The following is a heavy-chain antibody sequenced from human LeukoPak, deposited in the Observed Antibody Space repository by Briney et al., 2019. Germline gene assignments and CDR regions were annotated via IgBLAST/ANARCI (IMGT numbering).Heavy chain of an antibody. Sequence: PSETLSLTCTVSGGSISSYYWSWIRQPAGKGLEWIGRIFTSGSTNYNPSLKSRVTMSVDTSKNQFSLKLSSVTAADTSVYYCARDPNFWSGYQRDYFDYRGQGTLVTVSS. CDR3: ARDPNFWSGYQRDYFDY. CDR2: IFTSGST. D-gene: IGHD3-3*01. V-gene: IGHV4-4*07. CDR1: GGSISSYY. J-gene: IGHJ4*02.